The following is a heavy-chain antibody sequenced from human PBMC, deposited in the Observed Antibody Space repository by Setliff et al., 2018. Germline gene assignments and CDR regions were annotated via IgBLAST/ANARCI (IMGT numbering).Heavy chain of an antibody. CDR3: ARDGGGYYDSRTFDY. J-gene: IGHJ4*02. D-gene: IGHD3-22*01. Sequence: GASVKVSCKASGYTFTSYAMHWVRQAPGQRLEWMGWSNVGNDNTKYSQKFQGRVTITRDTSASTVYMELSSLRSEDTAMYYCARDGGGYYDSRTFDYWGQGTLVTVSS. CDR2: SNVGNDNT. CDR1: GYTFTSYA. V-gene: IGHV1-3*01.